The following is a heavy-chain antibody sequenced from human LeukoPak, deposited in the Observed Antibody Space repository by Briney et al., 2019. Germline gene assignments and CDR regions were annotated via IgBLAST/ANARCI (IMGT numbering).Heavy chain of an antibody. V-gene: IGHV3-15*01. CDR3: STEYSEGLDY. CDR1: GFTFSNVW. D-gene: IGHD1-26*01. Sequence: GGSLRLSCAASGFTFSNVWMNWVRQAPGEGLEWVGRIKSRTDGGTTDYAAPVKGRFTISRDDLKNTLYLQVNSLKTEDTAVYYCSTEYSEGLDYWGQGTLVTVSS. J-gene: IGHJ4*02. CDR2: IKSRTDGGTT.